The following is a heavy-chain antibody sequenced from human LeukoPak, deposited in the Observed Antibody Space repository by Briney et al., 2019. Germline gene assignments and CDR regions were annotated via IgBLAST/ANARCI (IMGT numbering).Heavy chain of an antibody. CDR3: ARVGDYCSSTSCYKPNYYYYYYMDV. D-gene: IGHD2-2*02. J-gene: IGHJ6*03. CDR1: GYSFTSYW. Sequence: GSLKISCKGSGYSFTSYWIGWVRQMPGKGLEWMGIIYPGDSDTRYSPSFQGQVTISADKSISTAYLQWSSLKASDTAMYYCARVGDYCSSTSCYKPNYYYYYYMDVWGKGTTVTVSS. V-gene: IGHV5-51*01. CDR2: IYPGDSDT.